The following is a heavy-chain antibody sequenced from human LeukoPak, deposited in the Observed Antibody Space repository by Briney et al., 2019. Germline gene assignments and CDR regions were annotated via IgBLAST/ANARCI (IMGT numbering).Heavy chain of an antibody. Sequence: GGSLRLSCAASGFTVSSNYMSWVRQAPGKGLEWVSVIYNGGSTYYADSVKGRFTISRDNSKNTLYLQMNSLRAGDTAVYYCAREIIAAAGTKQAWGQGTLVTVSS. CDR2: IYNGGST. CDR1: GFTVSSNY. J-gene: IGHJ5*02. CDR3: AREIIAAAGTKQA. D-gene: IGHD6-13*01. V-gene: IGHV3-53*01.